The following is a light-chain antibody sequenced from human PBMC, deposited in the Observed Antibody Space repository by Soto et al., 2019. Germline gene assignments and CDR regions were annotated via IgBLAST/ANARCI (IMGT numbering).Light chain of an antibody. CDR3: QQRSNWPST. V-gene: IGKV3-11*01. CDR2: DAS. CDR1: HSVSSN. J-gene: IGKJ4*01. Sequence: EIVMTQSPGTLSVSPGERATLSCRASHSVSSNLAWYQQKPGQAPRLLIYDASNRATGIPARFSGSGSGTDFTLTITSLEPEDFAVYYCQQRSNWPSTFGGGTKVEI.